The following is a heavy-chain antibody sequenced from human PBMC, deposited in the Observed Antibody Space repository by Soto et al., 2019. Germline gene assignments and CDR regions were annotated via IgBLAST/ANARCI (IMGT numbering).Heavy chain of an antibody. CDR1: VLSLSTSGMG. Sequence: SGPTLVKATQTLALACPFCVLSLSTSGMGVGWIRQPPGKALEWLALIYWDDDKRYSPCLKSRLTITKDTSKNQVVLTMTNMDPVDTATYYCAHSRIWSGYHVVSVEPEYYYYMDVWGKGTTVTGSS. J-gene: IGHJ6*03. V-gene: IGHV2-5*02. CDR3: AHSRIWSGYHVVSVEPEYYYYMDV. CDR2: IYWDDDK. D-gene: IGHD3-3*01.